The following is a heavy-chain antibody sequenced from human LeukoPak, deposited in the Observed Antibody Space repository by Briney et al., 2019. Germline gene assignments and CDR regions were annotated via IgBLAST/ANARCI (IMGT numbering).Heavy chain of an antibody. V-gene: IGHV4-4*07. CDR3: ARDVRGGGIDY. CDR1: YDSITPYY. D-gene: IGHD2-15*01. Sequence: ASETLSLTCSVSYDSITPYYWSWIRQPAGKGLEWIGRIYATGDTNYNPSLKSRVTMSVDTSKNQFSLKLSSVTAADTAVYYCARDVRGGGIDYWGQGTLVTVSS. CDR2: IYATGDT. J-gene: IGHJ4*02.